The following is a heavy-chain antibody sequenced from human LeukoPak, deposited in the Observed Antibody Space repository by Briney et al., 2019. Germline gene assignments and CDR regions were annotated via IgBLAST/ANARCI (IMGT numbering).Heavy chain of an antibody. Sequence: PSETLSLTCAVSGYSISSGYYWGWIRQPPGKGLEWIGSIYHSGSTYYNPSLKSRVTISVDTSKNQFSLKLSSVTAADTAVYYCARHEVEDAFDIWGQGTMVTDSS. CDR1: GYSISSGYY. J-gene: IGHJ3*02. V-gene: IGHV4-38-2*01. D-gene: IGHD2-15*01. CDR2: IYHSGST. CDR3: ARHEVEDAFDI.